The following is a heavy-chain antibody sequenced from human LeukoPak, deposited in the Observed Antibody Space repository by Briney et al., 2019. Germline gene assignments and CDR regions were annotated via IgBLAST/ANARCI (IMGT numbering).Heavy chain of an antibody. CDR1: GGSISSYY. CDR3: ARRHRKNWNYGPYYYYYMDV. CDR2: IYYSGST. J-gene: IGHJ6*03. Sequence: SETLSLTCTVSGGSISSYYWSWIRQPPGKGLEWIGYIYYSGSTNYNPSLKSRVTISVDTSKNRFSLKLSSVTAADTAVYYCARRHRKNWNYGPYYYYYMDVWGKGTTVTVSS. V-gene: IGHV4-59*01. D-gene: IGHD1-7*01.